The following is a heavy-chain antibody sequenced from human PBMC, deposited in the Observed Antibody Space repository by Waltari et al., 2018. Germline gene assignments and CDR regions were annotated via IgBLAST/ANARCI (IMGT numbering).Heavy chain of an antibody. CDR1: GVSHSDYY. J-gene: IGHJ4*02. Sequence: QVQLQQWGAGLLRPSETLSLTCAVYGVSHSDYYRTGIRQSPGKGLEWIGENNLGEITYYNPALESRVTISVDTFNNRFSLNLRSATAADTAVYFCARLVWFGAWIDNWGQGSLVTVSS. V-gene: IGHV4-34*02. D-gene: IGHD3-10*01. CDR2: NNLGEIT. CDR3: ARLVWFGAWIDN.